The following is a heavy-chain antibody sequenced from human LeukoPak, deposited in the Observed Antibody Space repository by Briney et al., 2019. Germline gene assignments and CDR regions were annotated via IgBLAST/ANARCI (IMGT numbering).Heavy chain of an antibody. CDR1: GGSISSYY. CDR3: ARAGYSNYNFDY. CDR2: IYYSGST. Sequence: SETLSLTCTVSGGSISSYYWSWIRQPPGKGLEWIGYIYYSGSTNYNPSLKSRVTISVDTSKNQSSLKLSSVTAADTAVYYCARAGYSNYNFDYWGQGTLVTVSS. V-gene: IGHV4-59*01. J-gene: IGHJ4*02. D-gene: IGHD4-11*01.